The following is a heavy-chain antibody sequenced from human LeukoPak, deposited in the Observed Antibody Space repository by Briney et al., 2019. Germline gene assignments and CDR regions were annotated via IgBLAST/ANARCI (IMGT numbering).Heavy chain of an antibody. V-gene: IGHV6-1*01. Sequence: SQTLSLTCAISGDSVSSNSAAWNWIRQSPSRGLEWLVRAYYRSKWYNDYAVSVKSRITINPDTSKNQLSLQLNSVTPEYTAVYYCARRGPAGSSSSGMDVWGQGTTVTVSS. D-gene: IGHD6-6*01. CDR1: GDSVSSNSAA. CDR2: AYYRSKWYN. CDR3: ARRGPAGSSSSGMDV. J-gene: IGHJ6*02.